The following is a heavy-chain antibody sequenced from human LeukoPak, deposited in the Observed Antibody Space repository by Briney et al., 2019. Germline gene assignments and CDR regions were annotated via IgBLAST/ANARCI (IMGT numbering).Heavy chain of an antibody. Sequence: SETLSLTCTVSGYSISSGYYWGWIRQPPGKGLEWIGSIYHSGSTYYNPSLKSRVTISVDTSKNQFSLKLSSVTAADTAVYYCARELYGDSWYFDLWGRGTLVTVSS. D-gene: IGHD4-17*01. J-gene: IGHJ2*01. CDR3: ARELYGDSWYFDL. CDR1: GYSISSGYY. V-gene: IGHV4-38-2*02. CDR2: IYHSGST.